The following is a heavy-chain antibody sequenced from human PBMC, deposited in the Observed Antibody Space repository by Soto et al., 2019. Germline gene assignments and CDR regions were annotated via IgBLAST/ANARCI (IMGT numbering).Heavy chain of an antibody. CDR1: GGTFSSYA. CDR2: IIPIIGTA. Sequence: QVQLVQSGAEVKKPGSSVKVSCKASGGTFSSYAISWVRQAPGQGLEWMGGIIPIIGTANYAQNFQGRVTITADESTSTAYMELSRLRSEDTAVYYCARQKGDNKWELLQHDAFDIWGQGTMFTVSS. CDR3: ARQKGDNKWELLQHDAFDI. J-gene: IGHJ3*02. V-gene: IGHV1-69*01. D-gene: IGHD1-26*01.